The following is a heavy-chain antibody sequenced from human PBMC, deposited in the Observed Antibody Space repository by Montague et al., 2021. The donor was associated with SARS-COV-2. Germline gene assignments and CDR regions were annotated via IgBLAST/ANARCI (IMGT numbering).Heavy chain of an antibody. Sequence: SLRLSCAASGFTVSSNWMTWVRQTPGKGLEWVSVIYSDGSTYYADAVEGRFTISRDNSKNTLYLQMNSLRVEDTAVFYCARVATIFVRILIGGAFDVWGQGTTVTVSS. CDR3: ARVATIFVRILIGGAFDV. CDR2: IYSDGST. D-gene: IGHD3-10*02. CDR1: GFTVSSNW. V-gene: IGHV3-53*01. J-gene: IGHJ3*01.